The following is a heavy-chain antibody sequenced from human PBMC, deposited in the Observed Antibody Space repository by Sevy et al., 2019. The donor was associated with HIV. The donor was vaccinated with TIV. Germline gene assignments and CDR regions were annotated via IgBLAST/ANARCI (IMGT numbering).Heavy chain of an antibody. CDR3: ARVIPEDIFYYGMDV. Sequence: SETLSLTCTVSGGSVSGFRWSWIRQSAGKGLKWIGGMYNSEKPYNPSLKSRVPMSVDTSRDQFSLKLSSVTAADTAVYYCARVIPEDIFYYGMDVWGQGTTVTVSS. CDR1: GGSVSGFR. D-gene: IGHD3-9*01. V-gene: IGHV4-4*07. CDR2: MYNSEKP. J-gene: IGHJ6*02.